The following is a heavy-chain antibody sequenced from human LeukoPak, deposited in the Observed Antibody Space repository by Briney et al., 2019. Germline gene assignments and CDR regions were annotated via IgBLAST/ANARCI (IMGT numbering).Heavy chain of an antibody. D-gene: IGHD4-23*01. V-gene: IGHV4-39*07. CDR2: IYYSGST. J-gene: IGHJ4*02. CDR1: GGSISSSSYY. CDR3: ARVDPPRSPRAVVTGYYFDY. Sequence: PSETLSLTCTVSGGSISSSSYYWGWIRQPPGKGLEWIGSIYYSGSTYYNPSLKGRVTISVDTSKNQFSLKLSSVTAADTAVYYCARVDPPRSPRAVVTGYYFDYWGQGTLVTVSS.